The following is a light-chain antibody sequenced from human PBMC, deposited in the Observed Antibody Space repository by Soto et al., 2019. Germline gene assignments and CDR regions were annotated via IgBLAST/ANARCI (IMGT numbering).Light chain of an antibody. CDR3: QQYNNYAFT. J-gene: IGKJ3*01. CDR2: KAS. Sequence: DIQMTQSPSTLSASGGDRVNSTCRASQRISSLLDWYQQKAGEAPKLLMYKASTLDSGVPSRFSGSGAGTEFTLTISSLQPADFATYYGQQYNNYAFTFGPGTKVDFK. CDR1: QRISSL. V-gene: IGKV1-5*03.